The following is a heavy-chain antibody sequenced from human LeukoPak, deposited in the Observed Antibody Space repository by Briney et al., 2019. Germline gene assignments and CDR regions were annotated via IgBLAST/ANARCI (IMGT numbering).Heavy chain of an antibody. CDR3: TCCLYGDFFNWFDP. J-gene: IGHJ5*02. Sequence: GGSLRLSCVASGFTFSGSPMHWVRQASGKGLEWVGRIRSNANNYATAYAASVKGRFTISRDDSKNTAYLQMNSLKTEDTAVYYCTCCLYGDFFNWFDPWGQGTLVTVSS. CDR1: GFTFSGSP. D-gene: IGHD4-17*01. CDR2: IRSNANNYAT. V-gene: IGHV3-73*01.